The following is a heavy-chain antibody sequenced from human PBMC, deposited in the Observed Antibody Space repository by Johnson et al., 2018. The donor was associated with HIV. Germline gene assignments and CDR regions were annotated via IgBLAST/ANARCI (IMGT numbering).Heavy chain of an antibody. J-gene: IGHJ3*01. CDR1: GFTVSSNY. D-gene: IGHD4-11*01. V-gene: IGHV3-74*01. CDR2: MNADGKST. Sequence: VQLVESGGGLVQPGGSLRLSCAASGFTVSSNYMSWVRQAPGKGLEWVSRMNADGKSTTYADSVKGRFTISRDNAKNSLYLQMNSLTAEDTALYYCAREDYHRALDVWGQGTMVTVSS. CDR3: AREDYHRALDV.